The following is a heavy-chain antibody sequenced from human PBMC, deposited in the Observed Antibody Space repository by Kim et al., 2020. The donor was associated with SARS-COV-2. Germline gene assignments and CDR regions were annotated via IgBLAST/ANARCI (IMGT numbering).Heavy chain of an antibody. CDR3: ARQGANYYYGMDV. Sequence: SPPLKTRAPISIDTSKNQFSLHLPSVTAADTAVYYCARQGANYYYGMDVWGQGTTVTVSS. V-gene: IGHV4-59*08. D-gene: IGHD3-16*01. J-gene: IGHJ6*02.